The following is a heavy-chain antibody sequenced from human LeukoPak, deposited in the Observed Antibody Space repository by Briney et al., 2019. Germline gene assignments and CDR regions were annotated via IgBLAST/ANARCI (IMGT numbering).Heavy chain of an antibody. CDR2: ISYDGNNK. D-gene: IGHD4-23*01. CDR3: ARDLTTGGNPDY. J-gene: IGHJ4*02. Sequence: GGSLRLSCAASGFTFSTYAMHWVRQAPGKGLEWVAVISYDGNNKNFADSVKGRFTISRDNSRNTLYLQMDSLRAEDTAVYYCARDLTTGGNPDYWGQGTLVTVSS. CDR1: GFTFSTYA. V-gene: IGHV3-30-3*01.